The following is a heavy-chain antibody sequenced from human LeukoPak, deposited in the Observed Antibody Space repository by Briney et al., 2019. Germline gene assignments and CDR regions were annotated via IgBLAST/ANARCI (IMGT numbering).Heavy chain of an antibody. CDR3: ARGLEPGIAVAGASGYFDY. Sequence: GASVRLSCKASGGTFSSYAISWVRQAPGQGLEWMGGIIPSFGTANYAQKFQGRVTITTDESTSTAYMELSSLRSEDTAVYYCARGLEPGIAVAGASGYFDYWGQGTLVTVSS. V-gene: IGHV1-69*05. CDR1: GGTFSSYA. J-gene: IGHJ4*02. D-gene: IGHD6-19*01. CDR2: IIPSFGTA.